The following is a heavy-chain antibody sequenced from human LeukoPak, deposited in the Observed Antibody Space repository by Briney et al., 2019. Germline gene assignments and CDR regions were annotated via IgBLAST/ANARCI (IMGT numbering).Heavy chain of an antibody. CDR3: ARAITYYYDSSGYYPTAAFDI. Sequence: PSETLSLTCTVSGGSISSYYWSWIRQPPGKGLEWIGYIYYSGSTNYNPSLKSRVTISVKTSKNQFSLKLSSVTAADTAVYYCARAITYYYDSSGYYPTAAFDIWGQGTMVTVSS. CDR2: IYYSGST. D-gene: IGHD3-22*01. CDR1: GGSISSYY. J-gene: IGHJ3*02. V-gene: IGHV4-59*01.